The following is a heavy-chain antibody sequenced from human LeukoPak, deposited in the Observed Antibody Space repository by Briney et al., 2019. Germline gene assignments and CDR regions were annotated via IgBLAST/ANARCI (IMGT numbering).Heavy chain of an antibody. CDR1: GFTFSHFW. CDR3: ASDGPPVYYDSSGYPSYFDY. J-gene: IGHJ4*02. V-gene: IGHV3-48*01. Sequence: PGGSLRLSCAASGFTFSHFWMSWVRQAPGKGLEWVSYISSSSSTIYYADSVKGRFTISRDNAKNSLYLQMNSLRAEDTAVYYCASDGPPVYYDSSGYPSYFDYWGQGTLVTVSS. CDR2: ISSSSSTI. D-gene: IGHD3-22*01.